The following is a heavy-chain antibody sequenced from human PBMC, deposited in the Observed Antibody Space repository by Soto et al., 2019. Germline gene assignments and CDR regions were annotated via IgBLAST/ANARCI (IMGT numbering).Heavy chain of an antibody. CDR2: IIPIFGTA. CDR1: GGTFSSYA. J-gene: IGHJ6*02. D-gene: IGHD1-26*01. V-gene: IGHV1-69*01. Sequence: QVQLVQSGAEVKKPGSSVKVSCKASGGTFSSYAISWVRRAPGQGLEWMGGIIPIFGTANYAQKFQGRVTITADESTSTAYMELSSLRSEDTAVYYCARDWGLTVGDYYGMDVWGQGTTVTVSS. CDR3: ARDWGLTVGDYYGMDV.